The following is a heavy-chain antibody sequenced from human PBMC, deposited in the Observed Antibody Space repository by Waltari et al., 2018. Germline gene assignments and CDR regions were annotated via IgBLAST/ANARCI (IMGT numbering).Heavy chain of an antibody. Sequence: EVQLVESGGGLVKPGGSLRLSWAASGFTFSAHSMNWVRQAPGKGLEWVSSISSGSTYIFYSDLVKGRFFISRDNANNSLYLQMNSLTAEDTAVYYCARANSRHTQEYHGMDVWGQGTTITVSS. CDR1: GFTFSAHS. V-gene: IGHV3-21*02. CDR2: ISSGSTYI. J-gene: IGHJ6*02. CDR3: ARANSRHTQEYHGMDV. D-gene: IGHD6-6*01.